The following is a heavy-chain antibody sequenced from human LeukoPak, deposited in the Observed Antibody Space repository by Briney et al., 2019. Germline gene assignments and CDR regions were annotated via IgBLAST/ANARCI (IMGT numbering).Heavy chain of an antibody. V-gene: IGHV3-21*04. CDR1: GFTFSSYS. CDR3: VRDFSTATTAYLHH. Sequence: PGGSLRLSCAASGFTFSSYSMNWVRQAPGKGLEWGSSISSSSRHIYYADSVKGRFTIFRDDAKNSLFLQMDSLRVEDTAMYYCVRDFSTATTAYLHHWGQGTLLTVSS. CDR2: ISSSSRHI. D-gene: IGHD4-17*01. J-gene: IGHJ1*01.